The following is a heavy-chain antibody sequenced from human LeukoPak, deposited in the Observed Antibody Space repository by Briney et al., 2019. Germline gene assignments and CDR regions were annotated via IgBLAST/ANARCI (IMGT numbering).Heavy chain of an antibody. D-gene: IGHD3-9*01. CDR2: ISGSGGST. V-gene: IGHV3-23*01. J-gene: IGHJ5*02. CDR3: ARDLDWGAFDA. CDR1: GLTFSSYA. Sequence: PGGSLRLSCAASGLTFSSYAMSWVRQAPGKGLEWISVISGSGGSTYYADSVKGRFTISRDNSKNTVSLQMNSLRAEDTALYYCARDLDWGAFDAWGQGTLVTVSS.